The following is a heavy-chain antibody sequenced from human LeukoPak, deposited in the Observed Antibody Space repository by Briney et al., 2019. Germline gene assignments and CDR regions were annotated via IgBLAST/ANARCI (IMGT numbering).Heavy chain of an antibody. CDR2: VYHSGST. D-gene: IGHD3-22*01. V-gene: IGHV4-30-2*01. J-gene: IGHJ3*02. CDR3: ARDQSHDSSGTDAFDI. Sequence: SETLSLTCAVSGGSISSGGYSWSWIRQPPGKGLEWIGYVYHSGSTYYNPSLKSRVTISVDRSKNQFSLKLSSVTAADTAVYYCARDQSHDSSGTDAFDIWGQGTMVTVSS. CDR1: GGSISSGGYS.